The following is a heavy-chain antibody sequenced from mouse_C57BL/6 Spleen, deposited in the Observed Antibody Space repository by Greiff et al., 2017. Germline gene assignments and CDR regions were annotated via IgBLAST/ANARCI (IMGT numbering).Heavy chain of an antibody. V-gene: IGHV6-3*01. Sequence: EVQLVESGGGLVQPGGSMKLSCVASGFTFSNYWMNWVRQSPEKGLEWVAQIRLKSDNYATHYAESVKGRFTISRDDSKSSVYLQMNNLRAEDTGIYYCTDYGSLYYCDYWGQGTTLTVSS. J-gene: IGHJ2*01. D-gene: IGHD1-1*01. CDR3: TDYGSLYYCDY. CDR1: GFTFSNYW. CDR2: IRLKSDNYAT.